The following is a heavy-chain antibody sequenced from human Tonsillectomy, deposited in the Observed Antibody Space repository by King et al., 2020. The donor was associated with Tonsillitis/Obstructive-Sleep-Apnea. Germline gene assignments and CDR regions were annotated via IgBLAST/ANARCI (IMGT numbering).Heavy chain of an antibody. CDR3: AKDGLRFLELLLDQDAFDI. V-gene: IGHV3-23*04. CDR2: ISGNGGST. D-gene: IGHD3-3*01. CDR1: GFTFSSYA. J-gene: IGHJ3*02. Sequence: VQLVQSGGGLVQPGGSLRLSCAASGFTFSSYAMSWVRQAPGKGLEWVSAISGNGGSTYYADSVKGRFTISRDNSNNTLYLQMNSLRAEDTAVYYCAKDGLRFLELLLDQDAFDIWGQGTMVTVSS.